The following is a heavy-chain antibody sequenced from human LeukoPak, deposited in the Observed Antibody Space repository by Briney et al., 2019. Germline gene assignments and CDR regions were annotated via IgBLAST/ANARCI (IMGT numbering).Heavy chain of an antibody. CDR3: ARDNSIADRGWWFDP. Sequence: ASVKVSCKASGYIFTNHYMHWVRQAPGQGLEWMGLIKPSGSSTLYAEKFRGRIIMTRDMSTDTDYMELSSLRSEDTAVYYCARDNSIADRGWWFDPWGQGTLVTVSS. CDR2: IKPSGSST. V-gene: IGHV1-46*01. CDR1: GYIFTNHY. D-gene: IGHD4-23*01. J-gene: IGHJ5*02.